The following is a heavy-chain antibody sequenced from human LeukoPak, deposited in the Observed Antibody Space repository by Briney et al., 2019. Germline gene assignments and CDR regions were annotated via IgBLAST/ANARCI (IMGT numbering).Heavy chain of an antibody. J-gene: IGHJ6*02. D-gene: IGHD3-16*01. Sequence: GASVKVSCKASGYTFTSYYMHWVRQAPGQGLEWMGIINPSGGSTSYAQKFQGRVTMTRDTSTSTVYMELSSLRSEDTAVYYCARDGPPGERGTLYYYYGMDVWGQGTTVTVSS. CDR2: INPSGGST. CDR1: GYTFTSYY. CDR3: ARDGPPGERGTLYYYYGMDV. V-gene: IGHV1-46*01.